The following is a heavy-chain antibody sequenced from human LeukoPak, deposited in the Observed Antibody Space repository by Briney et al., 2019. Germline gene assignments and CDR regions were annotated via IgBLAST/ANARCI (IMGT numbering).Heavy chain of an antibody. D-gene: IGHD3-22*01. J-gene: IGHJ1*01. V-gene: IGHV1-46*01. CDR3: ARGGDSGYYYGYFQH. Sequence: GASVKVSCKASGYTFTSYYMHWVRQAPGQGPEWRGIINPSGGSTSYAQKFQGRVTMTRDTSTSTVYMELSSLRSEDTAVYYCARGGDSGYYYGYFQHWGQGTLVTVSS. CDR2: INPSGGST. CDR1: GYTFTSYY.